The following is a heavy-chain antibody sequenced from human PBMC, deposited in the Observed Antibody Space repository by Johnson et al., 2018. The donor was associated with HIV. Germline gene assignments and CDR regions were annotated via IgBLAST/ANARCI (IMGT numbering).Heavy chain of an antibody. V-gene: IGHV3-30*19. J-gene: IGHJ3*01. Sequence: VQLVESGGGVVQPGRSLRLSCAASGFTFSSYGMHWVRQAPGKGLEWVGFISYDGSNKYYADSVKGRFTISRDNSRNTLYLQMNSLRAEDTTVYFCAIMSAPEDADAFDFWGQGTMVTVSS. CDR3: AIMSAPEDADAFDF. CDR1: GFTFSSYG. D-gene: IGHD1-14*01. CDR2: ISYDGSNK.